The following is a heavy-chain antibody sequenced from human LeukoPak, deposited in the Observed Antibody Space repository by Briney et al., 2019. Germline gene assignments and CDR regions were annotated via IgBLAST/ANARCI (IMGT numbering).Heavy chain of an antibody. V-gene: IGHV3-11*04. CDR2: ISSTSSTR. CDR1: EFTFSDYY. D-gene: IGHD3-10*01. CDR3: ARCGDGLPCDFDY. J-gene: IGHJ4*02. Sequence: GGSLRLSCAASEFTFSDYYMSWVRQAPGKGLAWVSYISSTSSTRYYADSVKGRFTISRDNAKNSLYLQMNSLRAEDTAVYYCARCGDGLPCDFDYWGQGTLVTVSS.